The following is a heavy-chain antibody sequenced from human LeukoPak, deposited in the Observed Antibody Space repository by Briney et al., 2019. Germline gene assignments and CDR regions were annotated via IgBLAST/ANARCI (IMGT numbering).Heavy chain of an antibody. CDR1: GGSISSGGYY. D-gene: IGHD2-2*01. J-gene: IGHJ6*03. CDR3: ARDLGVPAATSPRGYYYYMDV. Sequence: PSETLSLTCTVSGGSISSGGYYWSWIRQHPGKGLEWIGYIYYSGSTYYNPSLKSRVTISVDTSKNQFSLKLSSVTAADTAVYYCARDLGVPAATSPRGYYYYMDVWGKGTTVTVSS. CDR2: IYYSGST. V-gene: IGHV4-31*03.